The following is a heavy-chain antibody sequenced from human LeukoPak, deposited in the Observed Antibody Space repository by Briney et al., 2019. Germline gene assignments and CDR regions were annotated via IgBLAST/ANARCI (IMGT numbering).Heavy chain of an antibody. Sequence: PSQTLSLTCTVSNSSVSSNDYSWSWVRQPPGRGLEWIGYMYYSGSSYYSPSLKSRVTISVDTSKNRFSLKLSSVTAADTAVYYCARAHYYGSGSPDAFDIWGQGTLVTVFS. J-gene: IGHJ3*02. CDR3: ARAHYYGSGSPDAFDI. CDR2: MYYSGSS. D-gene: IGHD3-10*01. CDR1: NSSVSSNDYS. V-gene: IGHV4-30-4*01.